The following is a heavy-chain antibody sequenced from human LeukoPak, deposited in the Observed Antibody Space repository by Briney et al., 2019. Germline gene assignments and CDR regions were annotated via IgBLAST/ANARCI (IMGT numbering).Heavy chain of an antibody. CDR3: ARDSIAARVVDY. V-gene: IGHV1-2*02. CDR1: GYTFTGYY. J-gene: IGHJ4*02. D-gene: IGHD6-6*01. CDR2: INPNSGGT. Sequence: ASVKVSCKASGYTFTGYYMHWVRQAPGQGLEWMGWINPNSGGTNYAQKLQGRVTMTRDTSISTAYMELSRLRSDDTAVYYCARDSIAARVVDYWGQGTLVTVSS.